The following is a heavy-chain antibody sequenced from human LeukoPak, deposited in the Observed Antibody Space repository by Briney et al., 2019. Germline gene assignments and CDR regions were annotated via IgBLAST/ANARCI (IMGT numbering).Heavy chain of an antibody. J-gene: IGHJ4*02. CDR2: ISYSGST. V-gene: IGHV4-59*08. CDR1: GGSISNYY. Sequence: PSETLSLTCTVSGGSISNYYWSWIRQPPGKGQEWIEIISYSGSTNYNPYLKSRVTISVDTSKSQFSLKLSSVTAADTAVYYCARHYYGSGSYSVDFDYWGQGTLVTVSS. D-gene: IGHD3-10*01. CDR3: ARHYYGSGSYSVDFDY.